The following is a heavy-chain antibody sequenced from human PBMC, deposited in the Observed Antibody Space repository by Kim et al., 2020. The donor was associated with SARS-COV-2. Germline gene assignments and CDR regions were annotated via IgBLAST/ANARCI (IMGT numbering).Heavy chain of an antibody. D-gene: IGHD1-1*01. J-gene: IGHJ1*01. CDR3: ASSDAVSADNFNL. V-gene: IGHV4-30-2*01. Sequence: SETLSLTCAISGDSITSKSYSWTWIRQPPGKGLQWIGYIDYTGTTHANPSLKSLVTISRDRSKNQFFLNVTSGTAEASALYFAASSDAVSADNFNLWGQG. CDR1: GDSITSKSYS. CDR2: IDYTGTT.